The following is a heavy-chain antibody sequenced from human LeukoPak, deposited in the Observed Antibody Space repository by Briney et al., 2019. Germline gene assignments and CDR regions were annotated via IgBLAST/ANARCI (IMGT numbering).Heavy chain of an antibody. CDR3: ARGYCSSTSCYNDY. V-gene: IGHV3-74*01. Sequence: GGSLRLSCAASGFTFSDYWIHWVRQAPGKGLVWVSRINTDGSITNYADSVKGRFSISRDNAKNTLYLQMSSLRAEDTAVYYCARGYCSSTSCYNDYWGQGTLVTVSS. J-gene: IGHJ4*02. D-gene: IGHD2-2*02. CDR2: INTDGSIT. CDR1: GFTFSDYW.